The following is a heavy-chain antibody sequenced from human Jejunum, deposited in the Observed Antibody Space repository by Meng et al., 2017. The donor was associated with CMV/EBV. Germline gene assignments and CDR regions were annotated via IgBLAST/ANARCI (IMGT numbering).Heavy chain of an antibody. CDR3: ARDREQVYDY. D-gene: IGHD5/OR15-5a*01. CDR1: GAFISSSRFY. J-gene: IGHJ4*02. V-gene: IGHV4-39*07. CDR2: IYRGGST. Sequence: TVSGAFISSSRFYWGCIRQPPGKGLEWIGNIYRGGSTYYNPSLKSRVVISVDTSKNQFSLTLSSVTAADTAVYYCARDREQVYDYWGQGTLVTVSS.